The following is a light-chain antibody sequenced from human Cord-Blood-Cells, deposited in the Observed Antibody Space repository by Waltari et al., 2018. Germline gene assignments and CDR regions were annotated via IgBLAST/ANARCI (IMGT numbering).Light chain of an antibody. V-gene: IGKV1-5*01. Sequence: DIQMTQSPSTLSASVGDRCHITCRASQRMSSWLAWYQQKPGKAPKLLIYDASSLESGVPSRFSGSVSGTEFTLTISSLQPDDFATYYCQQYNSYSYTFGQGTKLEIK. CDR1: QRMSSW. CDR3: QQYNSYSYT. CDR2: DAS. J-gene: IGKJ2*01.